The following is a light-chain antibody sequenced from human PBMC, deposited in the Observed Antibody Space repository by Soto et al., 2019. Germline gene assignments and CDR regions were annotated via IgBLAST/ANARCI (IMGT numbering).Light chain of an antibody. J-gene: IGKJ1*01. V-gene: IGKV3-20*01. CDR2: AAS. CDR3: QHFGNSLWT. CDR1: QSVTTSH. Sequence: ELVLTQSPGTLSLSPGERATLSCRASQSVTTSHLAWYQQKPGQAPRLLIYAASTRAAGVPDRFSGSGSGTGFTLTISRLEPEDFAVYYCQHFGNSLWTFGQGTKVEI.